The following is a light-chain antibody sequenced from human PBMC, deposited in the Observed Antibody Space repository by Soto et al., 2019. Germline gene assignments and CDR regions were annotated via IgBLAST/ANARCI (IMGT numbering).Light chain of an antibody. CDR3: QQYGSSGT. CDR1: QSVSNNY. CDR2: GAS. J-gene: IGKJ1*01. Sequence: EIVLTHSPGTLSPYAGERATLSCRASQSVSNNYLAWYQQNPGQAPRLLIYGASNRATGIPDRFSGSGSGTDFTLTISRLEPEDFAVYYCQQYGSSGTFGQGTKVDIK. V-gene: IGKV3-20*01.